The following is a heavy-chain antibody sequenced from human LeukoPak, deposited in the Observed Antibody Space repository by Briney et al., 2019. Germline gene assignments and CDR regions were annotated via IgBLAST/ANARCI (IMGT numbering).Heavy chain of an antibody. V-gene: IGHV3-11*05. CDR3: ASDDASPVFND. CDR2: ISPDGSYT. Sequence: PGGALRLSRAGTGCVFSEFHMNGLGHSPGKGREWLGYISPDGSYTTYGDSVQGRFVISRDNAKNSVSLHVNSLRDEATVVYYCASDDASPVFNDWGQGARVTVS. J-gene: IGHJ4*02. CDR1: GCVFSEFH.